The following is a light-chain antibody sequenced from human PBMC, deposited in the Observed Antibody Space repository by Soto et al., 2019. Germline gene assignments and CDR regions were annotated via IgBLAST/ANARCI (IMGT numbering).Light chain of an antibody. Sequence: DIQMTQSPSSLSASVGDRVNITCRASQTVSSYLNWYQQKPGKAPKFLMYGASSLQSGVPSRFSGSGSGTDFTLTISSLQLEDFATYYCQQYNGYSSVTFGGGTKVDIK. CDR1: QTVSSY. CDR3: QQYNGYSSVT. J-gene: IGKJ4*01. CDR2: GAS. V-gene: IGKV1-39*01.